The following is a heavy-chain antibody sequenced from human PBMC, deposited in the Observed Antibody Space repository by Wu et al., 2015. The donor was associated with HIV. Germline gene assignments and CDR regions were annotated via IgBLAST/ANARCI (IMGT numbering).Heavy chain of an antibody. Sequence: QVQLVQSGAEVKKPGASVKVSCKGSGYTFTSYGVSWVRQAPGQGLEWMGWISVYNGNTNYAQKLQGRVTMTRDTSITTAYMELSRLRSDDTAVYYCARDKVLDFWRLGNKGELTPWGQGTLVTVSS. D-gene: IGHD3-3*01. CDR2: ISVYNGNT. CDR1: GYTFTSYG. CDR3: ARDKVLDFWRLGNKGELTP. V-gene: IGHV1-18*01. J-gene: IGHJ5*02.